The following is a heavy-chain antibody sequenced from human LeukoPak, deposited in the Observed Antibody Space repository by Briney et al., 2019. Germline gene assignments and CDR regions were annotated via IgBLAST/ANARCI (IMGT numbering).Heavy chain of an antibody. CDR1: GFTFDDYA. V-gene: IGHV3-9*01. CDR2: ISWNSGSI. D-gene: IGHD3-22*01. J-gene: IGHJ4*02. CDR3: ARGPYYYDSSGYY. Sequence: PGGSLRLSCAASGFTFDDYAMHWVRQAPGKGLEWVSGISWNSGSIGYADSVKGRFTISRDNAKNSLYLQMNSLRAEDTAVYYCARGPYYYDSSGYYWGQGTLVTVSS.